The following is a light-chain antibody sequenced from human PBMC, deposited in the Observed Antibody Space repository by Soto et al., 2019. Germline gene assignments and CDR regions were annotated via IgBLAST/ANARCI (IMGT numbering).Light chain of an antibody. CDR1: QDINAY. CDR3: QQYDSLPYT. V-gene: IGKV1-33*01. Sequence: EIQMTQSPSSLSASLGDRVTITCQASQDINAYSNWYQQKPGKAPRLLIYGASFLEVGVPSRFSGSGSGTHFTLTISSLQPEDVATYYCQQYDSLPYTFGQGTRLEIK. J-gene: IGKJ2*01. CDR2: GAS.